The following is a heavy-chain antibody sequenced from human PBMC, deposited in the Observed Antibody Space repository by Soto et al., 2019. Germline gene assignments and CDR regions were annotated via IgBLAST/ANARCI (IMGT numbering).Heavy chain of an antibody. Sequence: QVQLVQSGADVKKPGASVKVSCKASGYAFTNYGISWVRQAPGQGLEWMGWISAYNGKTNYAQKLQGRVTMTTDTSTSTAYMELRSLXSXXTXVXXCARDIVVVPAAIPHPFDYWGQGTLVTVSS. D-gene: IGHD2-2*01. CDR3: ARDIVVVPAAIPHPFDY. V-gene: IGHV1-18*01. CDR1: GYAFTNYG. J-gene: IGHJ4*02. CDR2: ISAYNGKT.